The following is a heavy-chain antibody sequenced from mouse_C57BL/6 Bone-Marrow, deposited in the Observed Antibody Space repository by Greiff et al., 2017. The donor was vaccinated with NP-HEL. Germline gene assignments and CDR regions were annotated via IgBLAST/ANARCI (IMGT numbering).Heavy chain of an antibody. Sequence: EVKLQESGPGLVKPSQSLSLTCSVTGYSITSGYYWNWIRQFPGNKLEWMGYISYDGSNNYNPSLKNRISITRDTSKNQFFLKLNSVTTEDTATYYCARALYDGHWGFAYWGQGTLDTVSA. CDR3: ARALYDGHWGFAY. CDR1: GYSITSGYY. J-gene: IGHJ3*01. V-gene: IGHV3-6*01. D-gene: IGHD2-3*01. CDR2: ISYDGSN.